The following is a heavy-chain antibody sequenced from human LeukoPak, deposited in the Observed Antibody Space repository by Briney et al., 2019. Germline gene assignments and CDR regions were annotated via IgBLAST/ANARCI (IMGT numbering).Heavy chain of an antibody. J-gene: IGHJ6*02. D-gene: IGHD2-2*01. CDR1: GDSVSSNSAA. CDR3: ARGYCSSTSCSVYYYYGMDV. CDR2: TYYRSKWYN. Sequence: SQTLSVTCAISGDSVSSNSAAWNWIRQSPSRGLEWLGRTYYRSKWYNDYAVSVKSRITINPDTSKNQFSLQLNSVTPEDTAVYYCARGYCSSTSCSVYYYYGMDVWGQGTTVTVSS. V-gene: IGHV6-1*01.